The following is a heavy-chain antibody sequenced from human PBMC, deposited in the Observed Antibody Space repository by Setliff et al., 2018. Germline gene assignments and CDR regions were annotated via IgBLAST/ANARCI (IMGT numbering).Heavy chain of an antibody. Sequence: PGESLKISCKGSGYSFTDYWIAWVRQTPGKGLEWMGTIYPGNADTRYSPSFQGQVTISTDTSINTAFLQWNNLKASDTAVYYCARRSERFFNWFDPWGQGTLVTVSS. CDR1: GYSFTDYW. CDR2: IYPGNADT. D-gene: IGHD1-26*01. V-gene: IGHV5-51*01. CDR3: ARRSERFFNWFDP. J-gene: IGHJ5*02.